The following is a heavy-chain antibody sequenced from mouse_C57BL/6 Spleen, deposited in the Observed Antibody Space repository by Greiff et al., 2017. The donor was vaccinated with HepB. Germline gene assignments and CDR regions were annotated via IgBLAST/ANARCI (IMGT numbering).Heavy chain of an antibody. V-gene: IGHV1-55*01. CDR1: GYTFTSYS. CDR3: ARRRTTGVAHLDD. Sequence: VQLQQPGAELVKPGASVKMSCKASGYTFTSYSLTWVKQRPGHGLEWIGDFYPCSGSTNYNEKFKSKATLTVDTSSSTAYMQLSRLTSEDSAVYYCARRRTTGVAHLDDWGQGTTLTVSS. J-gene: IGHJ2*01. D-gene: IGHD1-1*01. CDR2: FYPCSGST.